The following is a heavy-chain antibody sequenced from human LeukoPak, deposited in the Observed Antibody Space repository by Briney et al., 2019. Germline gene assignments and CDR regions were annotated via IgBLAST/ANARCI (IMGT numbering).Heavy chain of an antibody. CDR3: ARSGSDYYGMDV. J-gene: IGHJ6*02. V-gene: IGHV3-53*01. D-gene: IGHD5-12*01. CDR1: GFTFSSYA. Sequence: GGSLRLSCAASGFTFSSYAMSWVRQAPGKGLEWVSVIYSGGSTYYLDPVKGRFTISRDNSKNSLYLQMNSLRAEATAVYYCARSGSDYYGMDVWGQGTTVTVSS. CDR2: IYSGGST.